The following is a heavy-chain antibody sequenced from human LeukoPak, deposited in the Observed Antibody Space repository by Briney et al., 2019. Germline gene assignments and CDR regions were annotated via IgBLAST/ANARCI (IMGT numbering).Heavy chain of an antibody. CDR1: GFTFSSYE. Sequence: GGSLRLSCAASGFTFSSYEMNWVRQAPGKGLEWVSYISSSGSTIFYADSVKGRFTISRDNAKNSLYLQMNSLRAEDTAVYYCARKALVGAHADYWGQGTLVTVSS. D-gene: IGHD1-26*01. CDR3: ARKALVGAHADY. CDR2: ISSSGSTI. J-gene: IGHJ4*02. V-gene: IGHV3-48*03.